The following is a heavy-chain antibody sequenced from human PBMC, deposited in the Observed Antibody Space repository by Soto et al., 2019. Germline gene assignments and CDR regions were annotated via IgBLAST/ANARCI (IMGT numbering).Heavy chain of an antibody. J-gene: IGHJ4*02. CDR3: AKPFIAVAGPIMDLYFDY. V-gene: IGHV3-23*01. CDR1: GFTFSSYA. CDR2: ISGSGGST. D-gene: IGHD6-19*01. Sequence: PGGSLRLSCAASGFTFSSYAMSWVRQAPGKGLEWVSAISGSGGSTYYADSVKGRFTISRDNSKNTLYLQMNSLRAEDTAVYYCAKPFIAVAGPIMDLYFDYWGQGTLVTVSS.